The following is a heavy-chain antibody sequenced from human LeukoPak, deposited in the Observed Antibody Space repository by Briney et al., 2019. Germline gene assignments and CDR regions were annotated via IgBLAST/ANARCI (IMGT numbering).Heavy chain of an antibody. CDR1: GFTVSSNY. D-gene: IGHD1-26*01. V-gene: IGHV3-66*01. Sequence: PGGSLRLSCAASGFTVSSNYMSWVRQAPGKRLEWVSVIYSGGSTYYADSVKGRFTISRDNSKNTLYLQMNSLRAEDTAVYYCARVRIVGATEDYWGQGTLVTVSS. CDR3: ARVRIVGATEDY. CDR2: IYSGGST. J-gene: IGHJ4*02.